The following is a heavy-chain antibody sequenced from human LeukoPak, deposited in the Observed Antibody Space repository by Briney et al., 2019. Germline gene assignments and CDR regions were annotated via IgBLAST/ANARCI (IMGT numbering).Heavy chain of an antibody. CDR3: AREEWLLYCFDY. CDR1: GYTFTGYY. Sequence: ASVKVSCKASGYTFTGYYMHWVRQAPGQGLEWMGWINPNSGGTNYAQKFQGRVTMTRDTSISTAYMELSRLRSDDTAVYYCAREEWLLYCFDYWGQGTLVTVSS. D-gene: IGHD5-24*01. V-gene: IGHV1-2*02. J-gene: IGHJ4*02. CDR2: INPNSGGT.